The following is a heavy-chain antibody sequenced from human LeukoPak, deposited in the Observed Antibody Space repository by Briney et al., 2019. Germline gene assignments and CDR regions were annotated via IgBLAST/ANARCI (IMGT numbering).Heavy chain of an antibody. V-gene: IGHV3-30*04. CDR1: GLTFSSYA. J-gene: IGHJ4*02. CDR2: ISYDGSNK. D-gene: IGHD4-17*01. Sequence: PGGSLRLSCAASGLTFSSYAMHWVRQAPGKGLEWVAVISYDGSNKYYADSVKGRFTISRDNSKNTLYLQMNSLRAEDTAVYYCARGETTVTIVGYWGQGTLVTVSS. CDR3: ARGETTVTIVGY.